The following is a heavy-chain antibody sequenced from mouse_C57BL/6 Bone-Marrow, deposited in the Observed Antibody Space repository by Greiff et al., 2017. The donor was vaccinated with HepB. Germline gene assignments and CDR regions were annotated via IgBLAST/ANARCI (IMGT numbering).Heavy chain of an antibody. D-gene: IGHD4-1*01. CDR2: ISSGSSTI. Sequence: EVKLMESGGGLVKPGGSLKLSCAASGFTFSDYGMHWVRQAPEKGLEWVAYISSGSSTIYYADTVKGRFTISRDNAKNTLFLQMTSLRSEDTAMYYCARPTLTGSCYFDYWGEGTTLTDS. V-gene: IGHV5-17*01. CDR3: ARPTLTGSCYFDY. J-gene: IGHJ2*01. CDR1: GFTFSDYG.